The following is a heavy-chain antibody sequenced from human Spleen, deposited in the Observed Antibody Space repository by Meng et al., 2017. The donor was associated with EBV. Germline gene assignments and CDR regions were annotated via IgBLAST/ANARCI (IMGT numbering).Heavy chain of an antibody. J-gene: IGHJ5*02. CDR1: GHRSDNTNRG. V-gene: IGHV6-1*01. CDR2: TYYGSKWYN. Sequence: QVILNQQCPRPGNTSKLLSPPCARAGHRSDNTNRGCNTIRQSPSGGLNWLGRTYYGSKWYNDYAVAVKGRITITPDTTTNSVYLQLNSVTPEDTAVYYCARVGSTISTDWFDPWGQGTLVTVSS. CDR3: ARVGSTISTDWFDP. D-gene: IGHD5-12*01.